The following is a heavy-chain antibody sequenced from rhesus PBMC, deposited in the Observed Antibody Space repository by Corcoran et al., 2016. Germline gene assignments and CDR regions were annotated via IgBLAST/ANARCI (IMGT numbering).Heavy chain of an antibody. J-gene: IGHJ4*01. V-gene: IGHV6-1*01. CDR1: GDSVSSNSAP. CDR2: TDYRSQWYN. CDR3: AREGITIFGLGFDY. D-gene: IGHD3-3*01. Sequence: QVQLQESGPGLVKPSQTLSRNCAISGDSVSSNSAPWNWLRQSPSHGIEWLGRTDYRSQWYNDYAQSVQNRITINPDTYKNQFSLQLNSGTPEDMAVYYCAREGITIFGLGFDYWGQGVLVTVSS.